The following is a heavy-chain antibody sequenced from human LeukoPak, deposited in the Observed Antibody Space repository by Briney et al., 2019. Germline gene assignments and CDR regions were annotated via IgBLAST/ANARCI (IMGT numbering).Heavy chain of an antibody. D-gene: IGHD6-25*01. CDR3: ARGGLNPNNWFDP. J-gene: IGHJ5*02. V-gene: IGHV4-59*12. CDR1: GDSISSSY. CDR2: IYYSGST. Sequence: PSETLSLTCTVSGDSISSSYWSWIRQPPGKGLEWIGYIYYSGSTNYNPSLKSRVTMSVDTSKNQFSLKLSSVTAADTAVYYCARGGLNPNNWFDPWGQGTLVTVSS.